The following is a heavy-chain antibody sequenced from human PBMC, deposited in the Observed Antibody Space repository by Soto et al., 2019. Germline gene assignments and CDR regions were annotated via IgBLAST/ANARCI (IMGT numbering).Heavy chain of an antibody. J-gene: IGHJ5*02. Sequence: SQTLSLTCAISGDSVSSNSAAWNWIRQSPSRGLEWLGRTYYRSKWYNDYAVSVKSRITINPDTSKNQFSLQLNSVTPEDTAVYYCAIDHEPYVWGSDVAPNWFALCGQRSPVPVSS. CDR3: AIDHEPYVWGSDVAPNWFAL. V-gene: IGHV6-1*01. D-gene: IGHD3-16*01. CDR1: GDSVSSNSAA. CDR2: TYYRSKWYN.